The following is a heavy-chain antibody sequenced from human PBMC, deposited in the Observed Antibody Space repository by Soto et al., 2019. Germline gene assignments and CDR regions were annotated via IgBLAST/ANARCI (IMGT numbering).Heavy chain of an antibody. Sequence: ASVKVSCKASGYTFTGYYMHWVRQAPGQGLEWMGWINPNSGGTNYAQKFQGWVTMTRDTSISTAYMELSRLRSDDTAVYYCARDAGYCSSTSCHTPDAFDIWGQGTMVTVS. CDR2: INPNSGGT. V-gene: IGHV1-2*04. CDR1: GYTFTGYY. J-gene: IGHJ3*02. CDR3: ARDAGYCSSTSCHTPDAFDI. D-gene: IGHD2-2*01.